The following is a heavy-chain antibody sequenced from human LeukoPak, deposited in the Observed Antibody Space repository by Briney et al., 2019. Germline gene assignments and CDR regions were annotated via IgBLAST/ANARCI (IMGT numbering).Heavy chain of an antibody. CDR3: ARDAYYDSSGYVGY. V-gene: IGHV3-21*01. D-gene: IGHD3-22*01. CDR1: GFTFSSYG. CDR2: ISSSSSSYI. J-gene: IGHJ4*02. Sequence: PGGSLRLSCAASGFTFSSYGMHWVRQAPGKGLEWVSSISSSSSSYIYYADSVKGRFTISRDNAKNSLYLQMNSLRAEDTAVYYCARDAYYDSSGYVGYWGQGTLVTVSS.